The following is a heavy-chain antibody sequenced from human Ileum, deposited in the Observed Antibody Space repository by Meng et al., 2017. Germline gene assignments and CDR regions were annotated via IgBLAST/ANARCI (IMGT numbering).Heavy chain of an antibody. D-gene: IGHD3-22*01. Sequence: LRLSCTVSGGSISSGSYYWSWIRQPAGKGLEWIGRIYTSGSTNYNPSLKSRVTISVDTSKNQSSLKLSSVTAADTAVYYCAREGALYDSSGYYPFDYWGQGTLVTVSS. CDR3: AREGALYDSSGYYPFDY. J-gene: IGHJ4*02. V-gene: IGHV4-61*02. CDR2: IYTSGST. CDR1: GGSISSGSYY.